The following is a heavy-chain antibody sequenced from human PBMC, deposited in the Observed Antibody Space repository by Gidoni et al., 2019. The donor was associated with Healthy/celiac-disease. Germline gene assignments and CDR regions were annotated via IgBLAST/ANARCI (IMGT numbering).Heavy chain of an antibody. Sequence: EVQLVESGGGLVQPGGSLRLSCAASGFHFSSYAMSWVRQAPGKGLEWVSAISGSGGSTSYEDAVKGRFTISRDNSKNTLYLQMNSLRAEDTAVYYCAKLRDGYRIRDAFDIWGQGTMVAVSS. J-gene: IGHJ3*02. CDR1: GFHFSSYA. CDR2: ISGSGGST. CDR3: AKLRDGYRIRDAFDI. V-gene: IGHV3-23*04. D-gene: IGHD5-12*01.